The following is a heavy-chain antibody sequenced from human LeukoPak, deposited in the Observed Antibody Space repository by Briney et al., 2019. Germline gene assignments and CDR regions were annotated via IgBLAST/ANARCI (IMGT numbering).Heavy chain of an antibody. Sequence: SETLSLTCTVPGGSISSYYWSWIRQPPGKGLEWIGYIYYSGSTNYNPSLKSRVTISVDTSKNQFSLKLSSVTAADTAVYYCARVFGYYYGSGSYYNPSWFDPWGQGTLVTVSS. J-gene: IGHJ5*02. V-gene: IGHV4-59*01. CDR3: ARVFGYYYGSGSYYNPSWFDP. CDR1: GGSISSYY. D-gene: IGHD3-10*01. CDR2: IYYSGST.